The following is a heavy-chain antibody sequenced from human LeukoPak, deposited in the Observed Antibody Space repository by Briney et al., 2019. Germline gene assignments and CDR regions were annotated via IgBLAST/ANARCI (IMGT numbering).Heavy chain of an antibody. CDR3: ARLEWYSRSWYVSWFDP. CDR1: GYTFSNYW. Sequence: HGESLKISCKGSGYTFSNYWIGWVRQMPGKGLEWMGIIYPDDSDTRYSPSFQGQVTISADKSISTAYVQWSSLKASDTAMYYCARLEWYSRSWYVSWFDPWGQGTLVTVSS. J-gene: IGHJ5*02. D-gene: IGHD6-13*01. V-gene: IGHV5-51*01. CDR2: IYPDDSDT.